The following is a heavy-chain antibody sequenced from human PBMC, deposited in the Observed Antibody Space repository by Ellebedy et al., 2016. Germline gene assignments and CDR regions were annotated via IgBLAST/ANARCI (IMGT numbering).Heavy chain of an antibody. CDR2: ISGSGGST. J-gene: IGHJ4*02. CDR1: GVTFSSYA. V-gene: IGHV3-23*01. D-gene: IGHD6-19*01. Sequence: GESLKIPXAASGVTFSSYAMSWVRQAPGKGLEWVSAISGSGGSTYYADSVKGRFTISRDNSKNTLYLQMNSLRAEDTAVYYCAKGRWYSSGWYGSFDYWGQGTLVTVSS. CDR3: AKGRWYSSGWYGSFDY.